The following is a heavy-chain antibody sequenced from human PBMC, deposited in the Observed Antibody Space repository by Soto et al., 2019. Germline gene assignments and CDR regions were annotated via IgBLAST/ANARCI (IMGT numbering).Heavy chain of an antibody. CDR2: INAGKGDI. Sequence: QVQLVQSGAEVKKPGASVKVSCKASGYTFINYAVHWVRQAPGQRLEWMGWINAGKGDIKFSQKFQGRVTFIRDASANTVYMELSSLRSEDTAVYYCARGASELDYWGQGTPVTVSS. J-gene: IGHJ4*02. D-gene: IGHD3-16*01. CDR3: ARGASELDY. CDR1: GYTFINYA. V-gene: IGHV1-3*01.